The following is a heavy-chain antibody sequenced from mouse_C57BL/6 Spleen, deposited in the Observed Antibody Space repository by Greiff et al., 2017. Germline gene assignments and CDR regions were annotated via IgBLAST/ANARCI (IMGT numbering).Heavy chain of an antibody. CDR2: INPNNGGT. CDR3: ARSDYYGSSWYFDV. Sequence: EVQLQQSGPELVKPGASVKMSCKASGYTFTDYNMHWVKQSHGKSLEWIGYINPNNGGTSYNQKFKGKATLTVNKSSSTAYMALRSLTSEDSAVYYCARSDYYGSSWYFDVWGTGTTVTVSS. V-gene: IGHV1-22*01. D-gene: IGHD1-1*01. J-gene: IGHJ1*03. CDR1: GYTFTDYN.